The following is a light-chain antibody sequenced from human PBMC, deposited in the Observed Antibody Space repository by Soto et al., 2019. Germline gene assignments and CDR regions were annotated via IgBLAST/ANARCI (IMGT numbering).Light chain of an antibody. Sequence: EIVLTQSPGTLSLSPGERATLSCRASQTITNNYLAWYQKKSGQAPRLLVDDASRRVAGIPDRFTGSGSGTDFTFTISRLEPEDFAVYYCQQCAHSPRTFGQGTKVEIK. CDR1: QTITNNY. J-gene: IGKJ1*01. CDR3: QQCAHSPRT. CDR2: DAS. V-gene: IGKV3-20*01.